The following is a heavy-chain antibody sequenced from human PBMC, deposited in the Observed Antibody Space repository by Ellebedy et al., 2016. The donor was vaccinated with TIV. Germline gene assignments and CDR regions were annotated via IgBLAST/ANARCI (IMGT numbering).Heavy chain of an antibody. CDR1: GFSFSIYW. CDR3: SRHTEYALDY. V-gene: IGHV3-7*01. D-gene: IGHD2-2*01. Sequence: GESLKISCAASGFSFSIYWMSWVRQPPGKGLECVDNIKQDGSEKSYVDSVKGRFTISRDNAKNSLYLQMNSLRAEDTAVYYCSRHTEYALDYWGQGALVTVSS. CDR2: IKQDGSEK. J-gene: IGHJ4*02.